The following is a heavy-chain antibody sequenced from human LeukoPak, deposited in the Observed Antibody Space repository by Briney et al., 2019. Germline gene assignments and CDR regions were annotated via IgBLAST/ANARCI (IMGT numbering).Heavy chain of an antibody. CDR2: INDNGADT. D-gene: IGHD3-16*01. Sequence: GGSLRLSCAASGFTFSNYAMSWVRQAPGKGLKWVSTINDNGADTYYADSVKGRFTISRDNSYNTVSLQMNSLRDEDTGVYYCAKGLRTGVGPYMGYHYYMDVWGKGATVTVSS. V-gene: IGHV3-23*01. CDR1: GFTFSNYA. CDR3: AKGLRTGVGPYMGYHYYMDV. J-gene: IGHJ6*03.